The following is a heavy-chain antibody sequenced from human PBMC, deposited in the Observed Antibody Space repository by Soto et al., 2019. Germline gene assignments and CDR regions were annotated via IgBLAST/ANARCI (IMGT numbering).Heavy chain of an antibody. CDR2: IIPIFGTA. V-gene: IGHV1-69*12. D-gene: IGHD3-10*01. CDR3: AIRGKIWFGELSPPWGMDV. J-gene: IGHJ6*02. Sequence: QVQLVQSGAEVKKPGSSVKVSCKASGGTFSSYAISWVRQAPGQGLEWMGGIIPIFGTANYAQKFQGRVTITADESTSTAYMELSSLRSEDTAVYYCAIRGKIWFGELSPPWGMDVWGQGTTVTVSS. CDR1: GGTFSSYA.